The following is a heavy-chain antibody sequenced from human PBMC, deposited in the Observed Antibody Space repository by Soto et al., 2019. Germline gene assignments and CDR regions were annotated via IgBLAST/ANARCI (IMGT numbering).Heavy chain of an antibody. CDR1: GFTFDDYA. CDR2: ISWNSGSI. Sequence: HPGGSLRLSCAASGFTFDDYAMHWVRQAPGKGLEWVSGISWNSGSIGYADSVKGRFTISRDNAKNSLYLQMNSLRAEDTALYYCAKDSSGGMDVWGQGTTVTVSS. CDR3: AKDSSGGMDV. D-gene: IGHD3-10*01. V-gene: IGHV3-9*01. J-gene: IGHJ6*02.